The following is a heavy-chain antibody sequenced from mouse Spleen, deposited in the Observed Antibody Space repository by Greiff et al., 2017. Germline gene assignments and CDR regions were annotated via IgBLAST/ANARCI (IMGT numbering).Heavy chain of an antibody. Sequence: VKLQQSGPGLVQPSQSLSITCTVSGFSLTSYGVHWVRQSPGKGLEWLGVIWRGGSTDYNAAFMSRLSITKDNSKSQVFFKMNSLQADDTAIYYCAKKNYGSSSYAMDYWGQGTSVTVSS. J-gene: IGHJ4*01. V-gene: IGHV2-5*01. CDR1: GFSLTSYG. D-gene: IGHD1-1*01. CDR2: IWRGGST. CDR3: AKKNYGSSSYAMDY.